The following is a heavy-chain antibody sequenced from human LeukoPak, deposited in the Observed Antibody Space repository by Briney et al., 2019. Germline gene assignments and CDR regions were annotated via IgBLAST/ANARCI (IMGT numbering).Heavy chain of an antibody. D-gene: IGHD3-22*01. CDR1: GGAISSYY. CDR3: ARGDTTIVAHDY. V-gene: IGHV4-59*08. J-gene: IGHJ4*01. CDR2: INYSGST. Sequence: PSETLSPTRTVPGGAISSYYWSWIRQPPGKGLEWIGYINYSGSTKDNSSLKSRVTISVDTSKNQFSLKLSSVTAADTPVYYCARGDTTIVAHDYWGHGILVTVSS.